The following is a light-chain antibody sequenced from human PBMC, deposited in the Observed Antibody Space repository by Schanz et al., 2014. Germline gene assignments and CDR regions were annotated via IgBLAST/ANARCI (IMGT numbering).Light chain of an antibody. CDR2: GAS. Sequence: EIVMTQSPATLSVSPGERATLSCRASQSVSSNLAWYQQKPGQAPRLLIYGASTRATGIPARVSGSGEGKGFTLTISSLQSEEGEGEYCQHYHSWPYTFGKGA. V-gene: IGKV3-15*01. CDR1: QSVSSN. CDR3: QHYHSWPYT. J-gene: IGKJ2*01.